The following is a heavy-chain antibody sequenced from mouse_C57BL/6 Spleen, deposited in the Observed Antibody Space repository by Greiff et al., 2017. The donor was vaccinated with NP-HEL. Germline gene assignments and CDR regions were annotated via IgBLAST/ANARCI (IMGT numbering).Heavy chain of an antibody. CDR3: ASGGLFFFDY. CDR2: IDPSDSYT. D-gene: IGHD1-1*01. J-gene: IGHJ2*01. CDR1: GYTFTSYW. Sequence: QVQLQQPGAELVKPGASVKLSCKASGYTFTSYWMQWVKQRPGQGLEWIGEIDPSDSYTNYNQKFKGKATLTVDTSSSTAYMQLSSLTSEDSAVYYCASGGLFFFDYWGQGTTLTVSS. V-gene: IGHV1-50*01.